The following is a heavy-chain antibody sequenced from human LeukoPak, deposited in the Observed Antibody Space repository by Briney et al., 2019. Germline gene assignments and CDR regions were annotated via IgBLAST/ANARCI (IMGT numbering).Heavy chain of an antibody. CDR2: INPNSGGT. J-gene: IGHJ4*02. D-gene: IGHD6-13*01. CDR1: GYTFTGYY. V-gene: IGHV1-2*02. CDR3: ARGRLAAAGTGPLWI. Sequence: ASVKVSCKASGYTFTGYYMHWVRQAPGQGLEWMGWINPNSGGTNYAQKFQGRVTMTRDTSISTAYMELSRLRSDDTAVYYCARGRLAAAGTGPLWIWGQGTLVTVSS.